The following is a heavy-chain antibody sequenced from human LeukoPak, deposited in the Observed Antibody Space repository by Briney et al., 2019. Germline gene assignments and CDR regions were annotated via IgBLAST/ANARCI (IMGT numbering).Heavy chain of an antibody. CDR3: ARGPPNWGYDY. CDR1: GYTFTSNY. J-gene: IGHJ4*02. Sequence: ASVKVSCTASGYTFTSNYIHWVRQAPGQGLEWMGMIYPRDGSTSYAQKFQGRVTMTRNTSISTAYMELSSLRSDDTAVYYCARGPPNWGYDYWGPGTLVTVSS. V-gene: IGHV1-46*01. D-gene: IGHD7-27*01. CDR2: IYPRDGST.